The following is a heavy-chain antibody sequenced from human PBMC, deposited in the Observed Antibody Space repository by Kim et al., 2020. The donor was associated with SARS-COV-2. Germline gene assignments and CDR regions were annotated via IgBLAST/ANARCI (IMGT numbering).Heavy chain of an antibody. Sequence: SSYIYYADSVKGRFTISRDNAKNSLYLQMNSLRAEDTAVYYCARVGISRVYWGQGTLVTVSS. CDR2: SSYI. V-gene: IGHV3-21*01. D-gene: IGHD1-26*01. CDR3: ARVGISRVY. J-gene: IGHJ4*02.